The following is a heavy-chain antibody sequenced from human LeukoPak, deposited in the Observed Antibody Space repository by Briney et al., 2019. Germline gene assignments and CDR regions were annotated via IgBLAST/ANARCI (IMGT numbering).Heavy chain of an antibody. CDR3: ASSHDLADYGDYLGYYDSSGYYQHAFDI. Sequence: SETLSLTCTVSGGSVSSGSYYWSWIRQPPGKGLEWIGYIYYSGSTNYNPSLKSRVTISVDTSKNQFSLKLSSVTAADTAVYYCASSHDLADYGDYLGYYDSSGYYQHAFDIWGQGTMVTVSS. CDR1: GGSVSSGSYY. D-gene: IGHD3-22*01. J-gene: IGHJ3*02. V-gene: IGHV4-61*01. CDR2: IYYSGST.